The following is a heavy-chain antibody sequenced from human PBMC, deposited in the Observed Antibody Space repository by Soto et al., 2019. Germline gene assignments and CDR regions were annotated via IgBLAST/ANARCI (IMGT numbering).Heavy chain of an antibody. CDR1: GFTFSSYA. Sequence: VGSLRLSCAASGFTFSSYAMSWVRQAPGKGLEWVSAISGSGGSTYYADSVKGRFTISRDNSKNTLYLQMNSLRAEDTAVYYCAKYIRGGGTARPPHYWGQGTLVTVSS. J-gene: IGHJ4*02. CDR3: AKYIRGGGTARPPHY. D-gene: IGHD6-6*01. CDR2: ISGSGGST. V-gene: IGHV3-23*01.